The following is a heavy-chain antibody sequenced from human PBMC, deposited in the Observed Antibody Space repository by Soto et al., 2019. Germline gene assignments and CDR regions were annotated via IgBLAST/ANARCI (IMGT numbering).Heavy chain of an antibody. CDR3: APPVSCSGGSCQYDAFAI. CDR2: ITADGGT. D-gene: IGHD2-15*01. J-gene: IGHJ3*02. V-gene: IGHV3-23*01. CDR1: EFTVSGHA. Sequence: EVQVLESGGGLVQPGGSLRLSCEGSEFTVSGHAMTWIRQAPGKGPEWVSTITADGGTYYADSVKGRFAMSRDTSENTLYLQMNSLGAEDTAAYYSAPPVSCSGGSCQYDAFAIRGQGTMVTVSS.